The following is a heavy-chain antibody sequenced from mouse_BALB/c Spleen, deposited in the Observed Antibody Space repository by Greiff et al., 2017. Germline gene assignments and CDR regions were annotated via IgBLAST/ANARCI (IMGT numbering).Heavy chain of an antibody. CDR3: ARPIDSSGYWFAY. D-gene: IGHD3-2*01. CDR1: GFTFSSYY. Sequence: DVMLVESGGGLVKLGGSLKLSCAASGFTFSSYYMSWVRQTPEKRLELVAAINSNGGSTYYPDTVKGRFTISRDNAKNTLYLQMSSLKSEDTALYYCARPIDSSGYWFAYWGQGTLVTVSA. V-gene: IGHV5-6-2*01. J-gene: IGHJ3*01. CDR2: INSNGGST.